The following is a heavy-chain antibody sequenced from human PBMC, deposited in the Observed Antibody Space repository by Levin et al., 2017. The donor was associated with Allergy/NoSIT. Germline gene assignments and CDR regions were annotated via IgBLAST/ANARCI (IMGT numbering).Heavy chain of an antibody. Sequence: ASVKVSCADSGFTFSNYWMHWVRQAPGKGLVWVSRINSDGSRTSYADSVRGRFTVSRDIAKNTVYLQMNSLRPDDTAVYYCTRVNEATPYGDYLLCWFDPRGQGTLVTVSS. CDR3: TRVNEATPYGDYLLCWFDP. CDR1: GFTFSNYW. V-gene: IGHV3-74*01. D-gene: IGHD4-17*01. J-gene: IGHJ5*02. CDR2: INSDGSRT.